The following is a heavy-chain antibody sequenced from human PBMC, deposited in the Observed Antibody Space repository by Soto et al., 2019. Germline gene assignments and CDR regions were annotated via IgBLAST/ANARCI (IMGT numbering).Heavy chain of an antibody. CDR3: TRGYSYGRVTYYYYYMDV. V-gene: IGHV3-49*03. Sequence: GGSLRLSCTASGFTFGDYIMSWFRQAPGKGLEWVSFIRSKTYDGTTEYAASVKGRFTISRDDSKSIAYLQMNSLKTEDTAVYYCTRGYSYGRVTYYYYYMDVWGKGTTVTVSS. J-gene: IGHJ6*03. CDR1: GFTFGDYI. D-gene: IGHD5-18*01. CDR2: IRSKTYDGTT.